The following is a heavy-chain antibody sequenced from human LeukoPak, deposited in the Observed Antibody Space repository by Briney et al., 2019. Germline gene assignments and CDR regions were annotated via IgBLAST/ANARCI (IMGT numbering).Heavy chain of an antibody. CDR3: ARNGRNIAATGYYFHY. CDR1: GFTFSDYA. J-gene: IGHJ4*02. V-gene: IGHV3-23*01. D-gene: IGHD6-13*01. CDR2: ISGSGAGT. Sequence: PGGSLRLSCTVSGFTFSDYAISWVRQAPGKGLEWVSSISGSGAGTYYADSVKGRFTISRDNSKNTLYVQMNNLRVEDTAVYYCARNGRNIAATGYYFHYWGQGTLATVSS.